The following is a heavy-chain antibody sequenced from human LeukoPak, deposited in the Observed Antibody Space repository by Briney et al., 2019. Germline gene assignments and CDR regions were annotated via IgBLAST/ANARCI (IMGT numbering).Heavy chain of an antibody. D-gene: IGHD1-26*01. Sequence: PGGSLRLSCAASGFTFSSYAMSWVRQAPGKGLEWVSAISGSGGSTYYADSVKGRFTISRDNSKNTLYLQMNSLRAEDTAVYYCAKGLGSGSYRGGEGHWGQGTLVTVSS. CDR1: GFTFSSYA. J-gene: IGHJ4*02. V-gene: IGHV3-23*01. CDR3: AKGLGSGSYRGGEGH. CDR2: ISGSGGST.